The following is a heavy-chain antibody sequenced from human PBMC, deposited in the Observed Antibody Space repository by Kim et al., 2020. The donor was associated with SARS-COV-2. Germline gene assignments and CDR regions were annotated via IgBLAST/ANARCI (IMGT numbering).Heavy chain of an antibody. Sequence: SETLSLTCTVSGGSISSSSYYWGWIRQPPGKGLEWIGSIYYSGSTYYNPSLKSRVTISVDTSKNQFSLKLSSVTAADTAVYYCARVMGGGSGFDPWGQGTLVTVSS. V-gene: IGHV4-39*07. D-gene: IGHD2-15*01. CDR1: GGSISSSSYY. J-gene: IGHJ5*02. CDR2: IYYSGST. CDR3: ARVMGGGSGFDP.